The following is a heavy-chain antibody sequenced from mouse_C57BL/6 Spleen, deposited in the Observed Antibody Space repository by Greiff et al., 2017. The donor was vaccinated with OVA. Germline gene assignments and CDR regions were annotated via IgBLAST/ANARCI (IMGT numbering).Heavy chain of an antibody. CDR2: IYTGDGDT. J-gene: IGHJ3*01. V-gene: IGHV1-80*01. D-gene: IGHD1-1*01. CDR3: ARGGYGSSSRFAY. CDR1: GYAFSSYW. Sequence: VQGVESGAELVKPGASVKISCKASGYAFSSYWMNWVKQRPGKGLEWIGQIYTGDGDTNYNGKFKGKATLTTDKPSSTAYMQLSSLTSEDSAVYFCARGGYGSSSRFAYWGQGTLVTVSA.